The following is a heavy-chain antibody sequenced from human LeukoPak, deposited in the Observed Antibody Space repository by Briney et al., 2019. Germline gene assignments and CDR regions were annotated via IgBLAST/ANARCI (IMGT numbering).Heavy chain of an antibody. D-gene: IGHD6-13*01. CDR2: INSSGGTT. V-gene: IGHV1-46*01. Sequence: GASVKVSCQASGYTFTSYYMHWVRQAPGQGLDWMGIINSSGGTTIYAQKFQGRVTMTRDTSTSTVYMELSSLRSEDTAVYYCARDRIAAAGTGNLYYYYYMDVWGKGTTVTVSS. CDR1: GYTFTSYY. J-gene: IGHJ6*03. CDR3: ARDRIAAAGTGNLYYYYYMDV.